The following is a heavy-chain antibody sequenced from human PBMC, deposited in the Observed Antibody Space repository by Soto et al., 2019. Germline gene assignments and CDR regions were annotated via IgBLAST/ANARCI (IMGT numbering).Heavy chain of an antibody. CDR2: IRSKAYGGTT. J-gene: IGHJ4*02. CDR1: GFTFGDYA. CDR3: ARDTFLFYFDY. D-gene: IGHD3-3*02. Sequence: GGSLRLSCTASGFTFGDYAMSWFRQAPGKGLEWVGFIRSKAYGGTTEYAASVKGRFTISRDNSKNTLYLQMNSLRAEDTAVYYCARDTFLFYFDYWGQGTLVTVSS. V-gene: IGHV3-49*03.